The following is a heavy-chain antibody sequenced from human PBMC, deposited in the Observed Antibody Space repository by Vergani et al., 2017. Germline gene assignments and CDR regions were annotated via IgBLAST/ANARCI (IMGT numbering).Heavy chain of an antibody. Sequence: EVQLLESGGGLVQPGGSLRLSCAASGFTFSSYAMSWVRQAPGKGLEWVSAISGSGGSTYYADYVKGRFTISRDNSKNTLYLQMSSLRADDTAVYYCAKDRPRDWETPLFLFDYWGQGTLVAVSS. V-gene: IGHV3-23*01. CDR1: GFTFSSYA. D-gene: IGHD1-26*01. CDR2: ISGSGGST. J-gene: IGHJ4*02. CDR3: AKDRPRDWETPLFLFDY.